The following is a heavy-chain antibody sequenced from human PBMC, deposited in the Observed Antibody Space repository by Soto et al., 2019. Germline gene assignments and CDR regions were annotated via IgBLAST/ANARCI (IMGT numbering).Heavy chain of an antibody. V-gene: IGHV5-51*01. J-gene: IGHJ5*02. Sequence: GESLKISCKGSGYSFTSYWIGWVRQMPGKGLEWMGIIYPGDSDTRYSPSFQGQVTISADKSISTAYLQWSSLKASDTAMYYCARALPYGSGRPNWFDPWGQGTLVTVSS. D-gene: IGHD3-10*01. CDR3: ARALPYGSGRPNWFDP. CDR1: GYSFTSYW. CDR2: IYPGDSDT.